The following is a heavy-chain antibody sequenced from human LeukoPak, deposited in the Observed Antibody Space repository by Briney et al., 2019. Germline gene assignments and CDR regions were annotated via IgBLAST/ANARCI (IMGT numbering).Heavy chain of an antibody. J-gene: IGHJ4*02. CDR1: GYTFTNYG. D-gene: IGHD2-2*01. Sequence: GASVKVSCKASGYTFTNYGMNWVRQAPGQGLEWMGWINTNTGTPTYAQGFTGRFVFSSDTSVSTAYLQISSLKAEDTAIYYCTSTEYCSVTKCYGAFNYWGQGTLVTVSS. CDR3: TSTEYCSVTKCYGAFNY. V-gene: IGHV7-4-1*02. CDR2: INTNTGTP.